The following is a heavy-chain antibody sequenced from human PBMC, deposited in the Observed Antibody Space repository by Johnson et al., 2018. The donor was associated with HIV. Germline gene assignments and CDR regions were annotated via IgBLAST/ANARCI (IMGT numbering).Heavy chain of an antibody. V-gene: IGHV3-66*01. D-gene: IGHD6-19*01. CDR3: AGRSSAWYEDAFDI. J-gene: IGHJ3*02. Sequence: EVHLVESGGGLVRPGGSLRLSCAASGFTFDDYGMNWFRQAPGKGLEWVSVIYSGDRTSSEVSVMGRFTISRDSSKNTLFLQMNSLRVEDTAIYYWAGRSSAWYEDAFDIWGQGTMVTVSS. CDR2: IYSGDRT. CDR1: GFTFDDYG.